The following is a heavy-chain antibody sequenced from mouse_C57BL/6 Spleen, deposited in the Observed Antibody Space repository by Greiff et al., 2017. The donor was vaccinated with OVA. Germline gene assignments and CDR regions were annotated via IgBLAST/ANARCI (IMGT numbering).Heavy chain of an antibody. CDR3: ARGGGSSRYFDV. V-gene: IGHV1-52*01. CDR2: IDPSDSET. Sequence: QVQLQQPGAELVRPGSSVKLSCKASGYTFTSYWMHWVKQRPIQGLEWIGNIDPSDSETHYNQKFKDKATLTVDKSSSTAYMQLSSLTSEDSAVDYCARGGGSSRYFDVWGTGTTVTVSS. CDR1: GYTFTSYW. D-gene: IGHD1-1*01. J-gene: IGHJ1*03.